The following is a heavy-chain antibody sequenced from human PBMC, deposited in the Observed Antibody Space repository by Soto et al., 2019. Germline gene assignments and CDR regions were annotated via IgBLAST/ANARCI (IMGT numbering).Heavy chain of an antibody. CDR1: GFSFSTFE. V-gene: IGHV3-23*01. Sequence: EVQLLESGGGLVQPGGSLRLSCAASGFSFSTFEMSWVRQAPGRGLEWVSFISDDGSRTYYVDAVKGRFTISRDNSKHTLYLQMNSLTAEDTAVYACVKGGWLDFWGQGTLVTVSS. J-gene: IGHJ5*01. D-gene: IGHD3-16*01. CDR3: VKGGWLDF. CDR2: ISDDGSRT.